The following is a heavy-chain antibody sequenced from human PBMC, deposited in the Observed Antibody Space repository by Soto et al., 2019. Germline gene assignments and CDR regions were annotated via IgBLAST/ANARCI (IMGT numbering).Heavy chain of an antibody. D-gene: IGHD2-15*01. J-gene: IGHJ6*03. CDR1: CGSFSGYY. V-gene: IGHV4-34*01. CDR2: INHSGST. CDR3: ARGIYCSGGSCYSSYYYYMDV. Sequence: SQTLSDTCAVECGSFSGYYWSWIRQPPGKGLEWIGEINHSGSTNYNPSLKSRVTISVDTSKNQFSLKLSSVTAADTAVYYCARGIYCSGGSCYSSYYYYMDVWGKGTTVTVSS.